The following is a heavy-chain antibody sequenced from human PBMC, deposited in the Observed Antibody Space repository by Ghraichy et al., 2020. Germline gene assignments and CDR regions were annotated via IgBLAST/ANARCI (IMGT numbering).Heavy chain of an antibody. V-gene: IGHV1-2*02. CDR2: INPNSGGT. D-gene: IGHD2-2*01. CDR1: GYTFTGYY. CDR3: AREVGYCSSTSCSSETDY. Sequence: ASVKVSCKASGYTFTGYYMHWVRQAPGQGLEWMGWINPNSGGTNYAQKFQGRVTMTRDTSISTAYMELSRLRSDDTAVYYCAREVGYCSSTSCSSETDYWGQGTLVTVSS. J-gene: IGHJ4*02.